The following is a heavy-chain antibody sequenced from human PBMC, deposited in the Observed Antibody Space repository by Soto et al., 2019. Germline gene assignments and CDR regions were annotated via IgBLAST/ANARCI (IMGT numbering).Heavy chain of an antibody. CDR3: ARGDYDFWRFDP. CDR2: IYYSGST. J-gene: IGHJ5*02. D-gene: IGHD3-3*01. CDR1: GGSISSGDYY. Sequence: SETLSLTCTVSGGSISSGDYYWSWIRQPPGKGLEWIGYIYYSGSTYYNPSLKSRVTISVDTSKNQFSLKLSSVTAADTAVYYCARGDYDFWRFDPWGQGTLVTVSS. V-gene: IGHV4-30-4*01.